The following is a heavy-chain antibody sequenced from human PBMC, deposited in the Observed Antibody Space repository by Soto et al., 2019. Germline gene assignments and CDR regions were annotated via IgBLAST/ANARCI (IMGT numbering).Heavy chain of an antibody. D-gene: IGHD3-9*01. Sequence: ASVKVSCKASGYTFTSYGISWVRQAPGQGLEWMGWISAYNGNTNYAQKLQGRVTMTTDTSTSTAYMELRSLRSDDTAVYYCARDAMYYDILTGYSNPVVWFDPWGQGTLVTVSS. V-gene: IGHV1-18*01. CDR2: ISAYNGNT. CDR3: ARDAMYYDILTGYSNPVVWFDP. J-gene: IGHJ5*02. CDR1: GYTFTSYG.